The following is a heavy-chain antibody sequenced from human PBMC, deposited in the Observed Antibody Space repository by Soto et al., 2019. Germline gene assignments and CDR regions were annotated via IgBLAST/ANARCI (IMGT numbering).Heavy chain of an antibody. Sequence: EVQLLESGGGLVQPGSSLRLSCAASGFTFSNYAMSWVRQAPGKGLEWVSAVRNSGDGTYYADSVKGRFSISRDNSKNTLYLQLSSLRADDTAMYFCAKGRNIGNYYHFDQWGQGTLITVSS. V-gene: IGHV3-23*01. CDR2: VRNSGDGT. D-gene: IGHD1-26*01. CDR1: GFTFSNYA. CDR3: AKGRNIGNYYHFDQ. J-gene: IGHJ4*02.